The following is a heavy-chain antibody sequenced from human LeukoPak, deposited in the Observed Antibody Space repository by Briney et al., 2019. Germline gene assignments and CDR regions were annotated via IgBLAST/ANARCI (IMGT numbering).Heavy chain of an antibody. Sequence: GASVKVSCKASGYIFTSYGITWVRQAPGQGLEWMGRITTFNDRTVLAEKFRARVTMTTDTTTAYMTLRKLRSDDTAVYYCARSGSSSWSSLLDYWGQGSLVIVS. CDR3: ARSGSSSWSSLLDY. J-gene: IGHJ4*02. V-gene: IGHV1-18*01. D-gene: IGHD6-13*01. CDR1: GYIFTSYG. CDR2: ITTFNDRT.